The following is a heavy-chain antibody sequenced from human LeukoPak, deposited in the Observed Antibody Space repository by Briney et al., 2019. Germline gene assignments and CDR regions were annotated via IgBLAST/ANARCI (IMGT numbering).Heavy chain of an antibody. V-gene: IGHV4-34*01. CDR1: GESFSGHY. CDR2: IKHSGST. CDR3: ARAVTARPLDY. D-gene: IGHD6-6*01. Sequence: PSETLSLTCAVYGESFSGHYWTWIRQPPGKGLEWIGEIKHSGSTNYNPSLKSRVIISVDTSKNQFSLKLSSVTAADTAVYYCARAVTARPLDYWGQGTLVTVSS. J-gene: IGHJ4*02.